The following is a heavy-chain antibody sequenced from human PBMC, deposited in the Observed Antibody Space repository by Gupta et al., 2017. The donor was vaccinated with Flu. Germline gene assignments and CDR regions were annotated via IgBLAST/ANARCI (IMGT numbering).Heavy chain of an antibody. CDR1: FRRYA. Sequence: FRRYAMSWVRQAPGQGLEWMGWIIPIFGTANNAQKFRGRFTITADESTSTAYMELSRLRSEDTALYYWARDRETTAWFDPWGQGTLVTVSS. D-gene: IGHD4-17*01. V-gene: IGHV1-69*01. CDR2: IIPIFGTA. J-gene: IGHJ5*02. CDR3: ARDRETTAWFDP.